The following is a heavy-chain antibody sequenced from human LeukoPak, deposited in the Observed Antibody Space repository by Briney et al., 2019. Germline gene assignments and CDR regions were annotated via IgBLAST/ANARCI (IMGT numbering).Heavy chain of an antibody. D-gene: IGHD6-13*01. CDR1: GFTFSTYA. V-gene: IGHV3-23*01. Sequence: GGSLRLSCAASGFTFSTYAMSWVRQAPGKGREGVSAISGSGGSTYYADSLKGRFTISRDTSKNTLHLQMNNLRAEDTAVYYCAKNPHTSSFYYFDYWGQGTLVTVSS. CDR2: ISGSGGST. CDR3: AKNPHTSSFYYFDY. J-gene: IGHJ4*02.